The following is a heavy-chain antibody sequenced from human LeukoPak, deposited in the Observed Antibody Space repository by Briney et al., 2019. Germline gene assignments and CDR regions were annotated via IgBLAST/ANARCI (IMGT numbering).Heavy chain of an antibody. CDR1: GFTFSSYG. CDR3: ARDYYDGIGYYYEDY. J-gene: IGHJ4*02. CDR2: ISTSGGST. Sequence: GGSLRLSCAASGFTFSSYGMSWVRQAPGKGLEGVSAISTSGGSTYYADSVKGRFTISRDNSKNTLSLQMNSLRAEDTAVYYCARDYYDGIGYYYEDYWGQGTLVTVSS. D-gene: IGHD3-22*01. V-gene: IGHV3-23*01.